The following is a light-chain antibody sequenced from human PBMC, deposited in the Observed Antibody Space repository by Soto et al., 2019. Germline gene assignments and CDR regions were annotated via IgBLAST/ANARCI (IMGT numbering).Light chain of an antibody. CDR2: WAS. CDR3: QQYYDTPWT. Sequence: DIVMTQSPDSLAVSLGERATINCKSSQSILHSPNNKNYLAWYQQQPGQPPMLLIYWASTRESGVPDRFSGSGSGTDFTLSISSLQAEDVAVYYCQQYYDTPWTFGQGTKVEI. J-gene: IGKJ1*01. CDR1: QSILHSPNNKNY. V-gene: IGKV4-1*01.